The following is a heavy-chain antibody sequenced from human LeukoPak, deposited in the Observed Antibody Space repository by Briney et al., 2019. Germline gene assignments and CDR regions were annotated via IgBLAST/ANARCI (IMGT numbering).Heavy chain of an antibody. CDR3: ARDSGGVLDY. V-gene: IGHV4-31*03. CDR1: GGSISSGGYY. CDR2: IYYSGST. Sequence: SQTLSLTCTVSGGSISSGGYYWSWIRQHPGKGLEWIGYIYYSGSTYYNPSLKSRVTISVDTSKSQFSLKLSSVTAADTAVYYCARDSGGVLDYWGQGTLVAVSS. D-gene: IGHD2-8*01. J-gene: IGHJ4*02.